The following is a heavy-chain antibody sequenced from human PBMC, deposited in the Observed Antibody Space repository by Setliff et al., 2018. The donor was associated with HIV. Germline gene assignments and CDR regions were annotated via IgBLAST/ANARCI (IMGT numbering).Heavy chain of an antibody. CDR1: GDSFGTFD. J-gene: IGHJ6*03. V-gene: IGHV1-69*05. D-gene: IGHD3-10*01. CDR2: IIPLFGAP. CDR3: AKLTYFGSGSRVPKPGYFYMDV. Sequence: SVKVSCKASGDSFGTFDISWVRQAPGQGLEWVGEIIPLFGAPNYAQKFQGRVTLTTDEPTSAAFMELRSLRSEDTAVYYCAKLTYFGSGSRVPKPGYFYMDVWGQGTTVTVSS.